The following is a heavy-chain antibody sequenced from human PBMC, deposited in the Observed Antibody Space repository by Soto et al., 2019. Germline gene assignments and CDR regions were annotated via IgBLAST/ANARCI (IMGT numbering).Heavy chain of an antibody. V-gene: IGHV1-18*01. J-gene: IGHJ6*03. Sequence: ASVKVSCKASGGTFSSYAISWVRQAPGQGLEWMGWISAYNGNTNYAQKLQGRVTMTTDTSTSTAYMELRSLRSDDTAVYYCARVGSGYDTYYYYYYMDVWGKGTTVTVSS. CDR2: ISAYNGNT. CDR3: ARVGSGYDTYYYYYYMDV. CDR1: GGTFSSYA. D-gene: IGHD5-12*01.